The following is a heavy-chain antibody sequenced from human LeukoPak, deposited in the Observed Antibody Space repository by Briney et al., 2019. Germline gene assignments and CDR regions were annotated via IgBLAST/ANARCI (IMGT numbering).Heavy chain of an antibody. CDR2: IYYSGST. V-gene: IGHV4-59*01. CDR1: GGSISSYY. J-gene: IGHJ4*02. Sequence: PSETLSLTCTVSGGSISSYYWSWIRQPPGKGLKWIGYIYYSGSTNYNPSLKSRVTISVDTSKNQFSLKLSSVTAADTAVYYCARDPGGGSYPSYYFDYWGQGTLVTVSS. D-gene: IGHD1-26*01. CDR3: ARDPGGGSYPSYYFDY.